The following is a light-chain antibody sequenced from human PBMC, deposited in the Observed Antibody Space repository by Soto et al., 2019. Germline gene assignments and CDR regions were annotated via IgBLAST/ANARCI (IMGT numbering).Light chain of an antibody. V-gene: IGKV3-11*01. Sequence: EIVLTQSPATLSLSPGERATLSCRASQSVSSNLAWYKQKPGQAPRLLIYGASTRATGIPARFRGSGSGTEFTLTISSLEPEDFAVYYCQQRHNWITFGQGTRLEIK. CDR2: GAS. CDR1: QSVSSN. CDR3: QQRHNWIT. J-gene: IGKJ5*01.